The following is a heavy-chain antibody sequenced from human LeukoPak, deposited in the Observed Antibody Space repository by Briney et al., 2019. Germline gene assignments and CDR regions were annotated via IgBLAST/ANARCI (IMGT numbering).Heavy chain of an antibody. CDR3: ARGVAAAGPDY. D-gene: IGHD6-13*01. J-gene: IGHJ4*02. Sequence: PGGSLRLSCAASGFIFSSYAMSWVRQAPGKGLEWVSTISGSGGSTYYADSVKGRFTISRDNAKNSLYLQMNSLRAEDTAVYYCARGVAAAGPDYWGQGTLVTVSS. V-gene: IGHV3-23*01. CDR2: ISGSGGST. CDR1: GFIFSSYA.